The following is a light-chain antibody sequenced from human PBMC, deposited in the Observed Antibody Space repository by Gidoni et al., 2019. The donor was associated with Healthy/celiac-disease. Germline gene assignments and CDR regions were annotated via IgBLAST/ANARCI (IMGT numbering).Light chain of an antibody. CDR2: AAS. Sequence: DIKLTQSPSSLSASIGDRVTITCRARQSISSYLHWYQQKPGKAPKPLIYAASSLQSGVPSRFSGSGSGTDFTLTISRLQPEDFAIYYCQQCDSTPLTFGGGTKLEIK. CDR1: QSISSY. CDR3: QQCDSTPLT. V-gene: IGKV1-39*01. J-gene: IGKJ4*01.